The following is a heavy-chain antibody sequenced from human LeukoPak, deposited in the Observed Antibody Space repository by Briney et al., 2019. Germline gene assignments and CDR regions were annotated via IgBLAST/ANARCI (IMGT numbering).Heavy chain of an antibody. Sequence: PGGSLRLSCAASGFTFSSYAMHWVRQAPGKGLEGVAVISYDGSNKYYADSVKGRFTISRDNSENTLYLQMNSLRAEDTAVYYCASLLIGYYQSFSYNTFDYWGQGSLVTVSS. CDR2: ISYDGSNK. CDR3: ASLLIGYYQSFSYNTFDY. V-gene: IGHV3-30-3*01. J-gene: IGHJ4*02. D-gene: IGHD3-3*01. CDR1: GFTFSSYA.